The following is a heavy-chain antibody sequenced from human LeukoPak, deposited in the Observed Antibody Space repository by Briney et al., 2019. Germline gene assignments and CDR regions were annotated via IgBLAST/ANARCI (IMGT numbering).Heavy chain of an antibody. CDR3: AKDPSGQDAFDI. J-gene: IGHJ3*02. CDR2: IWYDGSDK. V-gene: IGHV3-30*02. D-gene: IGHD3-10*01. Sequence: GGSLRLSCAASGFTFRYYGMHWVRQAPGKGLEWVAVIWYDGSDKYYADSVKGRFTISRDNSKNTLYLEMNSLRAEDTALYYCAKDPSGQDAFDIWGQGTMVTVSS. CDR1: GFTFRYYG.